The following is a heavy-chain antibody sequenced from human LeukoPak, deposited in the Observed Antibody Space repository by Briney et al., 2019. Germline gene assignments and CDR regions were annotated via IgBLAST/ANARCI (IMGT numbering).Heavy chain of an antibody. Sequence: GGSLRLSCAASGFTFSSYAMHWVRQAPGKGLEYVSAISSNGGSTYYANSVKGRFTISRDNSKNTLYLQMGSLRAEDMAVYYCARGRKITMVRGVMSGLFDPWGQGTLVTVSS. D-gene: IGHD3-10*01. J-gene: IGHJ5*02. CDR3: ARGRKITMVRGVMSGLFDP. CDR1: GFTFSSYA. CDR2: ISSNGGST. V-gene: IGHV3-64*01.